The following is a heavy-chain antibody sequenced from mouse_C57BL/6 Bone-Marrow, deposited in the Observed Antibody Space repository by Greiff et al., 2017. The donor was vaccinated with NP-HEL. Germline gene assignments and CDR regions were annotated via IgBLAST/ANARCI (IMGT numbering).Heavy chain of an antibody. Sequence: QVQLQQSGAELVRPGASVKLSCKASGYTFTDYYINWVKQRPGQGLEWIARIYPGSGNTYYNEKFKGKATLTAEKSSSKAFMLLSSLTSDDSAVYCCARQDSHWDGWFAYWGQGTLVTVSA. CDR3: ARQDSHWDGWFAY. D-gene: IGHD4-1*01. CDR2: IYPGSGNT. J-gene: IGHJ3*01. CDR1: GYTFTDYY. V-gene: IGHV1-76*01.